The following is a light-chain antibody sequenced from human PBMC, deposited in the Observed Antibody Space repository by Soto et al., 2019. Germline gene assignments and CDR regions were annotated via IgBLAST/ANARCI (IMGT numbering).Light chain of an antibody. CDR1: QSISDR. V-gene: IGKV1-5*03. J-gene: IGKJ2*01. CDR2: RAS. CDR3: AQYDRSSAIT. Sequence: DIRLTQSPSTLSASVGDRVTITCRASQSISDRLAWYQQKSGKAPRLLIYRASSLENGVPSRFSGSGFGTELTLTISSLQPDDFATYYYAQYDRSSAITFGRGTELDI.